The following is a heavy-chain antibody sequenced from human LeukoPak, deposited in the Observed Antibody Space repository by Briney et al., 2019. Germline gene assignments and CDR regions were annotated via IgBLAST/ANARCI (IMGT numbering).Heavy chain of an antibody. V-gene: IGHV3-48*01. CDR3: AREVLYYSNSGSSPYFDC. D-gene: IGHD3-10*01. CDR1: GFTFSSYT. Sequence: GGSLRLSCAASGFTFSSYTMNWVRQAPGKGLEWISYISSSRSTIYYTDSVKGRFTISRDNAKNSLYLQMNSLRAEDTAVYYCAREVLYYSNSGSSPYFDCWGQATLVTVPS. J-gene: IGHJ4*02. CDR2: ISSSRSTI.